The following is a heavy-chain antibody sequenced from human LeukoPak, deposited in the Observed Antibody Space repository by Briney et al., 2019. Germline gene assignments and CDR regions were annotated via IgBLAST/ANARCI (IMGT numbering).Heavy chain of an antibody. V-gene: IGHV4-59*01. Sequence: SETLSLTCTVSGGSISSYYWSWIRQPPGKGLEWIGYIYYSGSTNYNPSLKSRVTMSVDTSKNQFSLKLSSVTAADTAVYYCASLTRTSDAFDIWGQGTMVTVSS. CDR3: ASLTRTSDAFDI. D-gene: IGHD1-7*01. CDR1: GGSISSYY. CDR2: IYYSGST. J-gene: IGHJ3*02.